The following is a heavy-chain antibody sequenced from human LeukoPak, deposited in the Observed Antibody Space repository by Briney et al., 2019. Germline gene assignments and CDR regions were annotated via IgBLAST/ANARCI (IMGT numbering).Heavy chain of an antibody. D-gene: IGHD6-19*01. Sequence: GESLKISCKGSGYSFPSYWIGWVRQMPGKGLECMGILYPGDSDTRYSPSFQGQVTISADKSFSTAYLQWSSLKASDTAMYYCARVLRYSSGQYYFDSWGRGTLVTVSS. CDR1: GYSFPSYW. CDR2: LYPGDSDT. V-gene: IGHV5-51*01. J-gene: IGHJ4*02. CDR3: ARVLRYSSGQYYFDS.